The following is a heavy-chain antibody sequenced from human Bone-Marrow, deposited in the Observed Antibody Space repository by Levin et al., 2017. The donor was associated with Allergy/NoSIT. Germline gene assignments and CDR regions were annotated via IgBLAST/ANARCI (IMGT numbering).Heavy chain of an antibody. CDR1: GGSISSYY. CDR2: IYYSGST. J-gene: IGHJ6*03. CDR3: ARAAVVVVAPKGYYYMDV. Sequence: SQTLSLTCTVSGGSISSYYWSWIRQPPGKGLEWIGYIYYSGSTNYNPSLKSRVTISVDTSKNQFSLKLSSVTAADTAVYYCARAAVVVVAPKGYYYMDVWGKGTTVTVSS. D-gene: IGHD2-15*01. V-gene: IGHV4-59*01.